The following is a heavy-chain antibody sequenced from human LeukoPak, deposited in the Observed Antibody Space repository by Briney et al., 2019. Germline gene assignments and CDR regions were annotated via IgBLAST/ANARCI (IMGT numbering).Heavy chain of an antibody. CDR1: GGSISSSSYY. CDR3: ARHYYDSSGYFYYYYYMDV. V-gene: IGHV4-39*01. J-gene: IGHJ6*03. D-gene: IGHD3-22*01. Sequence: SETLSLTCTVSGGSISSSSYYWGWIRQPPGKGLEWIGSIYYSGSTYYNPSLKSRVTISVDTSKNQFSLKLSSVTAADTAVYYCARHYYDSSGYFYYYYYMDVWAKGPRSPSP. CDR2: IYYSGST.